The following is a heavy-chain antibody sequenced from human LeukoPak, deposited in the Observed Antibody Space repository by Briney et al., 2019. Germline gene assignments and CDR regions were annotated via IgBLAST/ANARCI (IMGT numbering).Heavy chain of an antibody. J-gene: IGHJ5*02. CDR1: GYSISSGYY. D-gene: IGHD2-2*01. CDR2: IYHSGST. Sequence: SETLSLTCTVSGYSISSGYYWGWIRQPPGKGLEWIGSIYHSGSTYYNPSLKNRVTISVDTSKNQFSLKLSSVTAADTAVYYCAREDIVVVPAAPGLSGNWFDPWGQGTLVTVSS. CDR3: AREDIVVVPAAPGLSGNWFDP. V-gene: IGHV4-38-2*02.